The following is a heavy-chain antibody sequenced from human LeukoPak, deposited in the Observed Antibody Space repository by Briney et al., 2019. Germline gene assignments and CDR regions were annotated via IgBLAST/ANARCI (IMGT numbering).Heavy chain of an antibody. CDR3: ARDQSGIAVAGEAFDI. CDR1: GYTFTSYG. V-gene: IGHV1-18*01. D-gene: IGHD6-19*01. J-gene: IGHJ3*02. Sequence: VASVKVSCKASGYTFTSYGMSWVRQAPGQGLEWMGWISAYNGNTNYAQKIQGRVTMTTDTSTSTAYMELRSLRSDDTAVYYCARDQSGIAVAGEAFDIWGQGTMVTVSS. CDR2: ISAYNGNT.